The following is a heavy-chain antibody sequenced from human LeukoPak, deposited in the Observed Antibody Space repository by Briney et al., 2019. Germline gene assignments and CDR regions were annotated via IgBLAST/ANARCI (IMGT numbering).Heavy chain of an antibody. Sequence: GESLKISLQGFGFSFTEYWIGWVRQMPGKGLEWVGIISPGDSHTLYGPSFQGLVTISADKSISTLYLQWNSLQASATAPYYFAKRRRSDIQCPNWFDPSVQGTLVIVSS. CDR2: ISPGDSHT. CDR1: GFSFTEYW. CDR3: AKRRRSDIQCPNWFDP. D-gene: IGHD4-11*01. J-gene: IGHJ5*02. V-gene: IGHV5-51*01.